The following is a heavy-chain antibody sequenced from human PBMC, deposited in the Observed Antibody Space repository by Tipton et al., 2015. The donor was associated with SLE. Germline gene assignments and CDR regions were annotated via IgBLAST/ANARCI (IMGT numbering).Heavy chain of an antibody. D-gene: IGHD3-16*01. Sequence: LSLTCTVSGGSISSHYWSWVRQAPGKGLEWVSTISNSYITYYTDSVKGRFTISRDNSKNTVHLQMSSLSAEDMALYYCVKDKGSVFGDYWGQGTLVTVSS. CDR1: GGSISSHY. J-gene: IGHJ4*02. CDR3: VKDKGSVFGDY. V-gene: IGHV3-53*01. CDR2: ISNSYIT.